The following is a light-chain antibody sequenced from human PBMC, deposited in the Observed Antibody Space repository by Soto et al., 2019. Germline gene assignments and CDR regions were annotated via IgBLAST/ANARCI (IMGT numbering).Light chain of an antibody. CDR2: LGS. CDR1: QSLLHSNGYNY. CDR3: MQALQTPAT. V-gene: IGKV2-28*01. Sequence: DIVMTQSPISLPVTPGEPASISCRSSQSLLHSNGYNYLDWYLQKPGQSPQLLIYLGSNRASGVPDRFSGSGSGTDCTLKISRVEAEDVGVDYCMQALQTPATFGQGTRLEIK. J-gene: IGKJ5*01.